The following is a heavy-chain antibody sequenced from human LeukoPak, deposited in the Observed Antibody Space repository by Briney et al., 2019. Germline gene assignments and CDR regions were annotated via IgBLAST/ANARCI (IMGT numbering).Heavy chain of an antibody. D-gene: IGHD6-13*01. J-gene: IGHJ6*03. Sequence: PSETLSLTCTVSGGSISSYYWSWIRQPPGKGLEWIGEINHSGSTNYNPSLKSRVTISVDTSKNQFSLKLSSVTAADTAVYYCARAEGSSRRIYYYYYYMDVWGKGTTVTVSS. CDR1: GGSISSYY. CDR3: ARAEGSSRRIYYYYYYMDV. V-gene: IGHV4-34*01. CDR2: INHSGST.